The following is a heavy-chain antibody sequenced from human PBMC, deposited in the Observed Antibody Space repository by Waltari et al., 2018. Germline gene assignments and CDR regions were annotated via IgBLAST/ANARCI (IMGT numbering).Heavy chain of an antibody. D-gene: IGHD1-26*01. CDR3: ACGKYRAFDY. CDR2: MYPGGRA. Sequence: QVQLQESGPGLVKPSETLSLNFPVSGGSIRSYYWNWLRQSAGKGLEWIGRMYPGGRADYSPSLKSRVTMSVDTSKNQFSLKLSSVTAADTAFYYCACGKYRAFDYWGQGTRVTVSS. J-gene: IGHJ4*02. V-gene: IGHV4-4*07. CDR1: GGSIRSYY.